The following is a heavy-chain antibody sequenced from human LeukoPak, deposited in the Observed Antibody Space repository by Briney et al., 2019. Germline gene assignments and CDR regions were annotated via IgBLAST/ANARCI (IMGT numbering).Heavy chain of an antibody. J-gene: IGHJ4*02. CDR1: GFTFSDYY. CDR2: TSSSDAGT. CDR3: AKAPVTSCRGAYCYPFDS. D-gene: IGHD2-21*01. V-gene: IGHV3-23*01. Sequence: GGSLRLSCAASGFTFSDYYMSWIRQAPGKGLEWVAATSSSDAGTYHADSVRGRFTISRDNSKNTLYLQMNSLRAEDAAVYFCAKAPVTSCRGAYCYPFDSWGQGTLVTVSS.